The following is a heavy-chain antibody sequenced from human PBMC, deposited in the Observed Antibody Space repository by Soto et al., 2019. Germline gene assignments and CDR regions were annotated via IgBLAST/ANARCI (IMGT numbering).Heavy chain of an antibody. CDR1: GFTFSSYG. Sequence: QVQLVESGGGVVQPGRPLRLSCAASGFTFSSYGMHWVRQAPGKGLEWVAVIWYDGSNKYYADSVKGRFTISRDNSKNTLYLQMNSLRAEDTAVYYCARDNFKLGRGYFDLWGRGTLVTVSS. CDR3: ARDNFKLGRGYFDL. CDR2: IWYDGSNK. J-gene: IGHJ2*01. D-gene: IGHD3-10*01. V-gene: IGHV3-33*01.